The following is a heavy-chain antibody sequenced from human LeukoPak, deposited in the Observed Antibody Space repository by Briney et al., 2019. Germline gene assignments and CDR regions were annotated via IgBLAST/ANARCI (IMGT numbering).Heavy chain of an antibody. CDR1: GYTFTGYY. J-gene: IGHJ5*02. V-gene: IGHV1-2*02. D-gene: IGHD2-2*01. CDR2: INPNSGGT. CDR3: ARGIDNSWIVVVPAAKPPYNWFDP. Sequence: ASVKVSCKASGYTFTGYYMHWVRQAPGQGLEWMGWINPNSGGTNYAQKFQGRVTMTRDTSISTAYMELSRLRSDDTAVYYCARGIDNSWIVVVPAAKPPYNWFDPWGQGTLVTVSS.